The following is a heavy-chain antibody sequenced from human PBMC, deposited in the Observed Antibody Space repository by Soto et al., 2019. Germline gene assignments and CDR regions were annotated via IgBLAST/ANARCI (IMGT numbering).Heavy chain of an antibody. Sequence: EVQLVESGGGLTQPGGSLRLSCAVSGFTVGSNHVTWVRKATGKGLQWVSAIYNDGSTYYADSVKGRFTISRDNSKNAVFLQMNSLRAEDTAVYFCAGYGGNSVWGQGTLVTVSS. CDR3: AGYGGNSV. V-gene: IGHV3-53*01. D-gene: IGHD4-17*01. CDR2: IYNDGST. CDR1: GFTVGSNH. J-gene: IGHJ4*02.